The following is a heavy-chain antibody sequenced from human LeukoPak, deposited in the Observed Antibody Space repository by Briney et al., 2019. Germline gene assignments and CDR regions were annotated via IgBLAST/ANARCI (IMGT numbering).Heavy chain of an antibody. CDR2: IIPIFGTA. J-gene: IGHJ4*02. Sequence: SVKVSCKASGGTFSSYAISWVRQAPGQGLEWMGGIIPIFGTANYAQKFQGRVTITADESTSTAYMELNSLRAEDTAVYYCAKDRVIDYYGLGSYIDYWGQGTLVTVSS. V-gene: IGHV1-69*13. CDR3: AKDRVIDYYGLGSYIDY. D-gene: IGHD3-10*01. CDR1: GGTFSSYA.